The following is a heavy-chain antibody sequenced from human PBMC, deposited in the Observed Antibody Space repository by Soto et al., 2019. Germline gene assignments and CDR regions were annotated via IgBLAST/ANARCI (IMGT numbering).Heavy chain of an antibody. J-gene: IGHJ6*03. V-gene: IGHV3-74*01. CDR3: ARDRRYSGYDYYYYYYMAV. Sequence: GGSLRLSCAACGFTFSSYWMHWVRQAPGKGLVWVSRINSDGSSTSYADSVKGRFTISRDNAKNTLYLQMNSLRAEDTTVYYCARDRRYSGYDYYYYYYMAVWGKGTTVTVSS. D-gene: IGHD5-12*01. CDR2: INSDGSST. CDR1: GFTFSSYW.